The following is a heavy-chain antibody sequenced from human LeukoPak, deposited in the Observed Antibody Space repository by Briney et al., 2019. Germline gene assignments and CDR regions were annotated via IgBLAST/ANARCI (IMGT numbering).Heavy chain of an antibody. D-gene: IGHD5-12*01. Sequence: GGSLRLSCAASGFTFSSYAMSWVRQAPGKGLEWVSAISGSGGSTYYADSVKGRFTISRDNAKNSLYLQMNSLRAEDTAVYYCARVEAWDSGYEDFDYWGQGTLVTVSS. V-gene: IGHV3-23*01. CDR3: ARVEAWDSGYEDFDY. J-gene: IGHJ4*02. CDR2: ISGSGGST. CDR1: GFTFSSYA.